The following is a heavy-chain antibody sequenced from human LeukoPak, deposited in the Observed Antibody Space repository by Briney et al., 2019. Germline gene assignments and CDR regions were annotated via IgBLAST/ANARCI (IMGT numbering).Heavy chain of an antibody. J-gene: IGHJ6*03. CDR3: ARGRQEISMIVVVMTAVSYYLDV. Sequence: SETLSLTCAVYGGSFSGYYWTWIRQSPGKGLEWIGEINPSGSIYYSPSLKSRLTISRDTSKNQFSLRLSSVTAADTAVYYCARGRQEISMIVVVMTAVSYYLDVWGEGATVTVS. CDR1: GGSFSGYY. D-gene: IGHD3-22*01. V-gene: IGHV4-34*01. CDR2: INPSGSI.